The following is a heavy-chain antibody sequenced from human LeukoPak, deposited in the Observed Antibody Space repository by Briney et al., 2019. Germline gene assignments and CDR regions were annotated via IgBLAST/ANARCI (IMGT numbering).Heavy chain of an antibody. CDR1: GYTFTSYG. Sequence: GASVKVSCKASGYTFTSYGISWVRQAPGQGLEWMGWISACNGNTNYAQKLQGRVTMTTDTSTSTAYMELRSLRSDDTAVYYCARGLQPDYYYYYMDVWGKGTTVTVSS. CDR3: ARGLQPDYYYYYMDV. V-gene: IGHV1-18*01. J-gene: IGHJ6*03. CDR2: ISACNGNT. D-gene: IGHD2-15*01.